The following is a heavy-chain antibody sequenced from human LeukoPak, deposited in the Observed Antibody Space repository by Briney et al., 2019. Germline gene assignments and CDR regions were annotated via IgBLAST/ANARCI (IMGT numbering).Heavy chain of an antibody. J-gene: IGHJ4*02. V-gene: IGHV3-9*01. Sequence: GGSLRLSCAGYGFIFNNYAMHWVRQPPGKGLEWVSGISWNSGSIDYADSVKGRFTISRDNAKNSLYLQMNSLRVEDTAFYYCAKDNRRHYTSGPNPDSLHWGQGALVTVSS. CDR2: ISWNSGSI. CDR3: AKDNRRHYTSGPNPDSLH. CDR1: GFIFNNYA. D-gene: IGHD6-19*01.